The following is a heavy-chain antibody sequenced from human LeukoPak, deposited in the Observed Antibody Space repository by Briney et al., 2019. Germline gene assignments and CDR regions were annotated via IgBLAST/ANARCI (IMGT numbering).Heavy chain of an antibody. Sequence: GGSLRLSCAASGFTFSSYSMNWVRQAPGKGLEWVSYISSSSSTIYYADSVKARFTISRDNSKNTLYLQMNSLRAEDTAVYYCAKYVSAKGPPYALDVWGQGTTVTVSS. V-gene: IGHV3-48*04. CDR2: ISSSSSTI. CDR1: GFTFSSYS. J-gene: IGHJ6*02. D-gene: IGHD2/OR15-2a*01. CDR3: AKYVSAKGPPYALDV.